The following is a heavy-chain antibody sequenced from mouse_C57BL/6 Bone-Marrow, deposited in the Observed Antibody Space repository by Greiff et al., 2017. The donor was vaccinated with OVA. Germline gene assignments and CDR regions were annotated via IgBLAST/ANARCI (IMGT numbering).Heavy chain of an antibody. D-gene: IGHD4-1*01. CDR1: GFNIKDDY. J-gene: IGHJ4*01. CDR3: TITGTGAMDY. V-gene: IGHV14-4*01. CDR2: IDPENGDT. Sequence: VQLQQSGAELVRPGASVKLSCTASGFNIKDDYMHWVKQRPEQGLEWIGWIDPENGDTEYASKFQGKATITADTSSNTAYLQLSSLTSEDTAVYYCTITGTGAMDYWGQGTPVTASS.